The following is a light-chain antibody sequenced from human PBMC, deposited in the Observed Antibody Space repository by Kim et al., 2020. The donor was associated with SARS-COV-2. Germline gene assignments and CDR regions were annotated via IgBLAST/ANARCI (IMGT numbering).Light chain of an antibody. CDR2: DAS. V-gene: IGKV3-11*01. CDR3: QQRSNWPPIT. CDR1: QSVSSY. J-gene: IGKJ5*01. Sequence: SPGERATLSCRASQSVSSYLAWYQQKPGQAPRLLIYDASNSATGIPARFSGSVSGTDFTLTISSLEPEDFAFYYCQQRSNWPPITFGQGTRLEIK.